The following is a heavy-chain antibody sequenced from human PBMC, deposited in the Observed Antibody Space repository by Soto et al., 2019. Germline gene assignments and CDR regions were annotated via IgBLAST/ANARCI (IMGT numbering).Heavy chain of an antibody. CDR3: ARDPFMITFGGVIVPGYFDY. CDR2: ISYDGSNK. CDR1: GFTFSSYA. V-gene: IGHV3-30-3*01. D-gene: IGHD3-16*02. J-gene: IGHJ4*02. Sequence: QVQLVESGGGVVQPGRSLRLSCAASGFTFSSYAMHWVRQAPGKGLEWVAVISYDGSNKYYADSVKGRFTISRDNSKNTXYLXMNSLRAEDTAVYYCARDPFMITFGGVIVPGYFDYWGQGTLVTVSS.